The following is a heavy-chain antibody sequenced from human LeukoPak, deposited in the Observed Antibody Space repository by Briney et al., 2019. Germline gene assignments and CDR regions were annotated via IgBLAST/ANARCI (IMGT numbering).Heavy chain of an antibody. J-gene: IGHJ4*02. V-gene: IGHV3-48*03. CDR2: ISSSGSTI. Sequence: GGSLRLSCAASGFTFSSYEMNWVRQAPGKGLEWVSYISSSGSTIYYADSVKGRFTISRDNAKNSLYLQMNSLRAEDTAVYYCAAGSSGTYYYFDYWGQGTLVTVSS. D-gene: IGHD6-19*01. CDR1: GFTFSSYE. CDR3: AAGSSGTYYYFDY.